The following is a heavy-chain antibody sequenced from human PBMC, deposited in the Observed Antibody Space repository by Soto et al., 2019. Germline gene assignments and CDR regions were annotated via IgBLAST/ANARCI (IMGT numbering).Heavy chain of an antibody. V-gene: IGHV1-24*01. J-gene: IGHJ3*02. CDR1: GYTLTELS. CDR3: ATALPLNYSSSFGAFDI. CDR2: FEPEDGET. Sequence: ASVKVSCKVSGYTLTELSMHWVRQAPGKGLEWMGGFEPEDGETIYAQKLQGRVNMTEGTSTDTAYMELSSLRSEDTAVYYCATALPLNYSSSFGAFDIWGQGTMVTVSS. D-gene: IGHD6-6*01.